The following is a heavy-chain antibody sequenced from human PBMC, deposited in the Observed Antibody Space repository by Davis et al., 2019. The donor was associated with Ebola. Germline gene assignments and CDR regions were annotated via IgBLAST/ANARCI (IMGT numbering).Heavy chain of an antibody. Sequence: SETLSLTCAVYGGSFSGYYWSWIRQPPGKGLEWIGEINHSGSTNYNPSLKSRVTISVDTSKNQFSLKLSSVTAADTAVYYCARSTRAVVVPARGGYYYYYMDVWGKGTTVTVSS. V-gene: IGHV4-34*01. CDR2: INHSGST. CDR1: GGSFSGYY. J-gene: IGHJ6*03. CDR3: ARSTRAVVVPARGGYYYYYMDV. D-gene: IGHD2-2*01.